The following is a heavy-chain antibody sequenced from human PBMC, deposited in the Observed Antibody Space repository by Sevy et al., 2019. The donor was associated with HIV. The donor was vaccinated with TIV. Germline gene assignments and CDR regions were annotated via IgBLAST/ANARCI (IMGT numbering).Heavy chain of an antibody. V-gene: IGHV3-30*04. CDR1: GFTFSNYA. CDR2: ISYDEINK. CDR3: ARDVRHLLPWELSRGSDY. D-gene: IGHD3-16*01. Sequence: GGSLRLSCAASGFTFSNYAVHWVRQAPGKGLEWVAVISYDEINKDYADSVKGRFTISRDNSKNTLYLQLNSLRAEDTAVYFCARDVRHLLPWELSRGSDYWGPGTLVTVSS. J-gene: IGHJ4*02.